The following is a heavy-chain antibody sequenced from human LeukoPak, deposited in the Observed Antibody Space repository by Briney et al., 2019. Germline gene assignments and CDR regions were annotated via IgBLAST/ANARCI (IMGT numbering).Heavy chain of an antibody. V-gene: IGHV4-34*01. CDR3: ARSTEGYCSSTSRYVFDY. D-gene: IGHD2-2*01. Sequence: PSETLSLSCAVYGGSFSGYYWSWIRQPPGKGLEWIGEINHSGSTNYNPSLKSRVTISVDTSKNQFSLKVTSVTAADTAVYYCARSTEGYCSSTSRYVFDYWGQGTLVTVSS. CDR2: INHSGST. CDR1: GGSFSGYY. J-gene: IGHJ4*02.